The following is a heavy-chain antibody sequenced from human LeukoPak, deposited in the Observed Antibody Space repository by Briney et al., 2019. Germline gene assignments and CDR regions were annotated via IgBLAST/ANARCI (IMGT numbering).Heavy chain of an antibody. D-gene: IGHD3-10*01. CDR3: ARRGMVRGVKGPFDY. V-gene: IGHV4-34*01. Sequence: PSETLSLTCAVYGGSFSGYYWSWIRQPPGKGLEWIGEINHSGSTNYNPSLKSRVTISVDTSKNQFSLKLSSVTAADTAVYYCARRGMVRGVKGPFDYWGQGTLVTVSS. J-gene: IGHJ4*02. CDR2: INHSGST. CDR1: GGSFSGYY.